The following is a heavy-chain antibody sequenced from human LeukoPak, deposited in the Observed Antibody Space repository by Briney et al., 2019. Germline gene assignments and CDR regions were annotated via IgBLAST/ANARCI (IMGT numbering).Heavy chain of an antibody. Sequence: PGGSLRLSCAASGFTFSSYSMNWVRQAPGKGLEWVSSIRSDSIYIYYADSVKGRFTSSRDNAKNSLYLQMNSLRAEDTAVYYCAELGITMIGGVWGKGTTVTISS. J-gene: IGHJ6*04. CDR3: AELGITMIGGV. CDR1: GFTFSSYS. CDR2: IRSDSIYI. D-gene: IGHD3-10*02. V-gene: IGHV3-21*01.